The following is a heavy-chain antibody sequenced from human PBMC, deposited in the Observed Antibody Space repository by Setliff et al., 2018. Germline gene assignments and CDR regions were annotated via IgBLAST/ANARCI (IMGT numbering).Heavy chain of an antibody. CDR2: IYYSGST. V-gene: IGHV4-30-4*08. CDR1: GGSVSSGDYY. CDR3: ARGAGSVDY. Sequence: SETLSLTCTVSGGSVSSGDYYWTWIRQPPGKGLEWIGYIYYSGSTYYNPSLKSRVTISVDTSKNQFSLKLSSVTAADTAVYYCARGAGSVDYWGQGTLVTSPQ. J-gene: IGHJ4*02.